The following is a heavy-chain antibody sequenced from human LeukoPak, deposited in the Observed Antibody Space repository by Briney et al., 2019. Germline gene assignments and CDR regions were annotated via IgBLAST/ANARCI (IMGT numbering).Heavy chain of an antibody. Sequence: QTGGSLRLSCAASGFTFSSYAMSWVRQAPGKGLEWVSAISGSGGSTYYADSVKGRFTISRDNSKNTLYLQMNSLRAEDTAVYYCAKDRYSSSWTEYWYFDLWGRGTLVTVSS. CDR1: GFTFSSYA. D-gene: IGHD6-13*01. CDR2: ISGSGGST. J-gene: IGHJ2*01. CDR3: AKDRYSSSWTEYWYFDL. V-gene: IGHV3-23*01.